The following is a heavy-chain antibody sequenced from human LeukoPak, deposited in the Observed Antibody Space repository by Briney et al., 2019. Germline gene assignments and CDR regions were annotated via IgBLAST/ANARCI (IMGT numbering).Heavy chain of an antibody. CDR3: ARDRKDIVVVPAAPTGYYYYYYMDV. V-gene: IGHV3-33*01. D-gene: IGHD2-2*01. CDR2: IWYDGSIT. J-gene: IGHJ6*03. Sequence: GGSLRLSCAASGFTFSRYGMHWVRQAPGKGLEWVAVIWYDGSITYYEDSVKGRFTISRDNSKNTLHLQMNSLRAEDTALYYCARDRKDIVVVPAAPTGYYYYYYMDVWGKGTTVTVSS. CDR1: GFTFSRYG.